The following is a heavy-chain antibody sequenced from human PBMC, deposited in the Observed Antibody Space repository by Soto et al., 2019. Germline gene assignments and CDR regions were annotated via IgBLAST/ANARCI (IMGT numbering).Heavy chain of an antibody. CDR1: GFSFTSYA. CDR2: ISGSGSNT. CDR3: APLRPPMDV. Sequence: GGSLRLSCAASGFSFTSYAMNWVRQAPGKGLEWVSVISGSGSNTYYADSVKGRFTISRDNSKNTLYLEMNSLRAEDTSIYYCAPLRPPMDVWGQGTTVTVSS. V-gene: IGHV3-23*01. J-gene: IGHJ6*02.